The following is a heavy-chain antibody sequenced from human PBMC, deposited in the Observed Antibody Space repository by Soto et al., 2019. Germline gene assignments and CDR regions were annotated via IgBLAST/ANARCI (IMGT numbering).Heavy chain of an antibody. D-gene: IGHD2-15*01. CDR2: NTHSGRS. V-gene: IGHV4-34*01. J-gene: IGHJ4*02. CDR3: ARFYLPGGNTFYYDY. CDR1: GGSFSGHY. Sequence: PSETLSLTCDVYGGSFSGHYWSWIRQSPGKGLEWIGENTHSGRSSYNPSLKSRVTISVDTSKNQFSLELTSLTAADTAVYYCARFYLPGGNTFYYDYWGQGALVTVSS.